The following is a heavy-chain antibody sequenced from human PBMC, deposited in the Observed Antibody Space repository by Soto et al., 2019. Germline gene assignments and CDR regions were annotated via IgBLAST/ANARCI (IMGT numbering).Heavy chain of an antibody. CDR1: GFTFNHYA. J-gene: IGHJ4*02. D-gene: IGHD2-15*01. CDR3: AKDYTVAADPSSVILFDY. V-gene: IGHV3-23*01. CDR2: IIANGGT. Sequence: GGSLRLSCAASGFTFNHYAMSWVRQAPGKGLEWVSIIIANGGTFYAGSVKGRFTISRDNSKNTVYLQRSSLRVEDTAIYYCAKDYTVAADPSSVILFDYWGQGALVTAPQ.